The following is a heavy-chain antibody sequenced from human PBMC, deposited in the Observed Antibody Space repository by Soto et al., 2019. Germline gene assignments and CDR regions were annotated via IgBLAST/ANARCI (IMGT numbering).Heavy chain of an antibody. CDR1: GGSFSGYY. Sequence: QVQLQQWGAGLLKPSETLSLTCAVYGGSFSGYYWSWIRQPPGKGLEWIGEINHSGSTNYNPSLKGPVHISVDTAQKQVSPKPRFLAGADTAVYYCARGRGYYYGSGSRRSDFDYWGQGTLVTVSS. J-gene: IGHJ4*02. CDR2: INHSGST. V-gene: IGHV4-34*01. D-gene: IGHD3-10*01. CDR3: ARGRGYYYGSGSRRSDFDY.